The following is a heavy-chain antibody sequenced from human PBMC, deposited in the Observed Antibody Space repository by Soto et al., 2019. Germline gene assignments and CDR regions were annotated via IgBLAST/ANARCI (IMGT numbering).Heavy chain of an antibody. V-gene: IGHV1-69*01. D-gene: IGHD2-2*01. CDR1: GGLLSSYA. CDR2: ISPIFRAG. CDR3: ASRCGGHPPVYAPEYPQH. Sequence: SSGSVSGEAWGGLLSSYAIGWVGEGPVQGVEWMGWISPIFRAGNYAQKFQGRVTITADESTSTAYMELSSPRSEDTAVYYCASRCGGHPPVYAPEYPQHWGQGHLVTVSS. J-gene: IGHJ1*01.